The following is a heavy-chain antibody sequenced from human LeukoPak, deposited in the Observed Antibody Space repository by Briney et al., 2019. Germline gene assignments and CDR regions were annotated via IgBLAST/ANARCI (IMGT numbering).Heavy chain of an antibody. CDR1: GFTFSSYS. Sequence: GGSLRLSCAASGFTFSSYSMNWVRQAPGKGLEWVSSISSSSSYIYYADSAKGRFTISRDNAKNSLYLQMNSLRAEDTAVYYCAKGPLGATTGYWGQGTLVTVSS. J-gene: IGHJ4*02. D-gene: IGHD1-26*01. V-gene: IGHV3-21*04. CDR3: AKGPLGATTGY. CDR2: ISSSSSYI.